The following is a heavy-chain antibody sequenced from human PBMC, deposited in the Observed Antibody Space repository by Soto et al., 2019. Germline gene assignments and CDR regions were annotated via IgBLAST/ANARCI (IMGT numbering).Heavy chain of an antibody. Sequence: LGESLKISCKGSGYSFSSYWIGWVRQMPGKGLEWMGSIYPGNSETRYSPSFQGQVTISADKSISTAYLQWNSLKASDTAIYYCAKRSYSYDPCAFFYRFEPWGQGTLVTVSS. D-gene: IGHD3-22*01. V-gene: IGHV5-51*01. J-gene: IGHJ5*01. CDR1: GYSFSSYW. CDR2: IYPGNSET. CDR3: AKRSYSYDPCAFFYRFEP.